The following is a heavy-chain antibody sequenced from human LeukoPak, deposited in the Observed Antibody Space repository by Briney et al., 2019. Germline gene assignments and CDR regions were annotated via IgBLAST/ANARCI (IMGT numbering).Heavy chain of an antibody. CDR1: GFTFHDYA. CDR3: TKDSVAMVTTSDY. D-gene: IGHD5-18*01. V-gene: IGHV3-9*01. Sequence: GGSLRLSCAASGFTFHDYAMHWVRQAPGKGLEWVSGISWNSGIIGYADSVKGRFTTSRDNAKNSLYLQMNSLRPEDTALYYCTKDSVAMVTTSDYWGQGTLVTVSS. CDR2: ISWNSGII. J-gene: IGHJ4*02.